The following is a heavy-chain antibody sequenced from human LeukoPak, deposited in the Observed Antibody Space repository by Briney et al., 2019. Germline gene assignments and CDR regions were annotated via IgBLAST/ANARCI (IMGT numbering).Heavy chain of an antibody. CDR3: AGIYYSGGSLRQAY. D-gene: IGHD2-15*01. Sequence: PSETLSLTCTVSGGFISSDYWSWIRQPPGKGLEWLGYIYNSATYNPYLKSRVTISVDTSKNQFSLKLSSVTAADTAVYSCAGIYYSGGSLRQAYWGQGTLVTVSS. J-gene: IGHJ4*02. V-gene: IGHV4-59*01. CDR1: GGFISSDY. CDR2: IYNSA.